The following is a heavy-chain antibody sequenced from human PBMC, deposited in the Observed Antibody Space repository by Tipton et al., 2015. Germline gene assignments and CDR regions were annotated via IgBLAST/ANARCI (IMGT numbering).Heavy chain of an antibody. Sequence: SLRLSCAASGFTFSSYAMSWIRQASGKGLEWVANIKQDGSEKYYVDSVKGRFTISRDNAKNSLYLQMNSLRAEDTAVYYCARDSQYYYDSSGYYVYYYYGMDVWGQGTTVTVSS. V-gene: IGHV3-7*01. D-gene: IGHD3-22*01. CDR3: ARDSQYYYDSSGYYVYYYYGMDV. CDR1: GFTFSSYA. J-gene: IGHJ6*02. CDR2: IKQDGSEK.